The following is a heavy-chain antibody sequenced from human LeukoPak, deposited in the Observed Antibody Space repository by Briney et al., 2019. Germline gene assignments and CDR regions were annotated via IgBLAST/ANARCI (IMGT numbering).Heavy chain of an antibody. Sequence: SETLSLTCTVSGGSISSYYWNWIRQPPGKGLEWIGYIYYTGSTNYNPSLKSRVTISVDTSKNQFSLKLNSVTATDTAVYYCARSGTSRYYFYGMDVWGQGTTVTASS. CDR2: IYYTGST. D-gene: IGHD1/OR15-1a*01. CDR3: ARSGTSRYYFYGMDV. V-gene: IGHV4-59*08. J-gene: IGHJ6*02. CDR1: GGSISSYY.